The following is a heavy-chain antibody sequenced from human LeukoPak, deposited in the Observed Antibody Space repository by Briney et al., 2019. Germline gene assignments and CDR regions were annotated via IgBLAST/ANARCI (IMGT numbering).Heavy chain of an antibody. CDR2: FDPEDGET. V-gene: IGHV1-24*01. D-gene: IGHD3-22*01. J-gene: IGHJ3*02. Sequence: ASVKVSCKVSGYTLTELSMHWVRQAPGKGLEGMGGFDPEDGETIYAQKFQGRVTMTEDTSTDTAYMELSSLRSEDTAVYYCATGTMIVVGDAFDIWGQGTMVTVSS. CDR3: ATGTMIVVGDAFDI. CDR1: GYTLTELS.